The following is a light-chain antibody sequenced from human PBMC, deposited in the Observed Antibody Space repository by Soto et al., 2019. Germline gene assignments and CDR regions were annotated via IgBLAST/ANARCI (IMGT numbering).Light chain of an antibody. CDR2: DAS. CDR3: QQRKTWPPFT. J-gene: IGKJ5*01. V-gene: IGKV3-11*01. Sequence: EIELTQSPATLSLSPGERATLSCRASQNVEGYLAWYQQKPGQAPRLLIYDASNRAPGIPARFSGSGSGTDFTLTISSLEPEDFAVYYCQQRKTWPPFTFGQGTRLEIK. CDR1: QNVEGY.